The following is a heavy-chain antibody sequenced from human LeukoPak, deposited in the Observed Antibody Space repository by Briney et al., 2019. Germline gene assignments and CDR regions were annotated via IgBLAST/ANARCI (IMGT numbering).Heavy chain of an antibody. CDR3: AKVNSGWYSNYYYYYMDV. CDR2: ISSSSSYI. J-gene: IGHJ6*03. V-gene: IGHV3-21*01. CDR1: GFTFSSYS. Sequence: TGGSLRLSCAASGFTFSSYSMNWVRQAPGKGLEWVSSISSSSSYIYYADSVKGRFTISRDNAKNSLYLQMNSLRAEDTAVYYCAKVNSGWYSNYYYYYMDVWGKGTTVTISS. D-gene: IGHD6-19*01.